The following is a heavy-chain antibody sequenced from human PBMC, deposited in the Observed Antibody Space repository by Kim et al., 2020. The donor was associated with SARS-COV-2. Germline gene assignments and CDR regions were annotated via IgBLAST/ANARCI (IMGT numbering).Heavy chain of an antibody. CDR1: GYSISSGYY. CDR2: IYHSGST. J-gene: IGHJ4*02. CDR3: ARALRPTTYYFDY. Sequence: SETLSLTCTVSGYSISSGYYWGWIRQPPGKGLEWIGSIYHSGSTYYNPSLKSRVTISVDTSKNQFSLKLSSVTAADTAVYYCARALRPTTYYFDYWGQGTLVTVSS. D-gene: IGHD4-4*01. V-gene: IGHV4-38-2*02.